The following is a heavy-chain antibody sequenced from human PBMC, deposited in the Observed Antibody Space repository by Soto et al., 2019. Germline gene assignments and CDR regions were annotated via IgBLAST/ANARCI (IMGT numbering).Heavy chain of an antibody. CDR1: GGSISSSTYY. Sequence: QLQLQESGPGLVKPSETLSLTCTVSGGSISSSTYYWGWIRQPPGKGLEWIGSIYYSGSTYYNPSLKSRVTISVDTSKNQFSLKLSSVTAADTALYYCASPSGTTVATRDWYFDLWGRGTLVTVSS. CDR3: ASPSGTTVATRDWYFDL. CDR2: IYYSGST. V-gene: IGHV4-39*01. D-gene: IGHD4-17*01. J-gene: IGHJ2*01.